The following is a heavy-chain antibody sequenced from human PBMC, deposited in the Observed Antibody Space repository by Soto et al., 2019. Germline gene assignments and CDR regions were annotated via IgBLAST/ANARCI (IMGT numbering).Heavy chain of an antibody. Sequence: QVQLQQSGPGLVKPSQTLSVTCAISGDSVSSDSAAWNWIRQSPSRGLECLGRTYYRSNWYNDYAVSVKGRISTTPDTSKHQSSLRLNSVTLEDTAVYYFARDSSPSEYWFDPWGQGTLVTVSS. CDR3: ARDSSPSEYWFDP. CDR1: GDSVSSDSAA. CDR2: TYYRSNWYN. J-gene: IGHJ5*02. V-gene: IGHV6-1*01.